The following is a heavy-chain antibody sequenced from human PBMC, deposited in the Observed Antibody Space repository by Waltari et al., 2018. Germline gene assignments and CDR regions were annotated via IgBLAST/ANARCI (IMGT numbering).Heavy chain of an antibody. CDR2: IYYTGST. CDR1: GASISTGTYY. J-gene: IGHJ4*02. CDR3: ARIPMLVGGFDY. Sequence: QVQLQASGPRLVKPSQTLSLTCTVSGASISTGTYYWSWIRQHPGKGLEWIGYIYYTGSTCYNPSLRTPVTISVDKSKNQFSLRLASVTAADTAVYFCARIPMLVGGFDYWDQGTLVTVSS. V-gene: IGHV4-31*01. D-gene: IGHD2-21*01.